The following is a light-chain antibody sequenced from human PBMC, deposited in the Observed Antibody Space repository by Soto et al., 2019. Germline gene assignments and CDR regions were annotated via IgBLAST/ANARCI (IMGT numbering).Light chain of an antibody. Sequence: QPVLTQPPSVSGAPGQRVTISCTGSSSNFGAGFAVQWYQQLPGTAPKVLIYENTKRPSGVPGRFSGSKSGTSASLAITGLQAEDEAYYYCQSYDSSLSGSVFGGGTKLTVL. CDR3: QSYDSSLSGSV. J-gene: IGLJ2*01. CDR2: ENT. V-gene: IGLV1-40*01. CDR1: SSNFGAGFA.